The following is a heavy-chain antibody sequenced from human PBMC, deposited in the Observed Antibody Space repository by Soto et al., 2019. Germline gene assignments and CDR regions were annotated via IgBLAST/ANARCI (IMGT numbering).Heavy chain of an antibody. CDR1: GGTFSSYV. V-gene: IGHV1-69*13. Sequence: SVKVACKASGGTFSSYVITWVRQAPGQGLEWMGGIIPVFGTANYTQKFQGRVTITADESTSTAYMELSSLRSEDTAVYYCARGTFYYDSSAYSYDAFDVWGQGTMVTVSS. CDR2: IIPVFGTA. CDR3: ARGTFYYDSSAYSYDAFDV. D-gene: IGHD3-22*01. J-gene: IGHJ3*01.